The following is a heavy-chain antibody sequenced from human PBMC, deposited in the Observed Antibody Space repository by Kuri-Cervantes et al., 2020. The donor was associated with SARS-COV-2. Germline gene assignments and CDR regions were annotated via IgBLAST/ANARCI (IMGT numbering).Heavy chain of an antibody. CDR1: GGSISSYY. CDR2: IYYSGST. V-gene: IGHV4-59*08. J-gene: IGHJ4*02. Sequence: GSLRLSCTVSGGSISSYYWSWIRQPPGKGLEWIGYIYYSGSTNYNPTLKSRVTISVDTSKNQFSLKLSSVTAADTAVYYCAATPAAGVDYYFDYWGQGTLVTVSS. CDR3: AATPAAGVDYYFDY. D-gene: IGHD6-13*01.